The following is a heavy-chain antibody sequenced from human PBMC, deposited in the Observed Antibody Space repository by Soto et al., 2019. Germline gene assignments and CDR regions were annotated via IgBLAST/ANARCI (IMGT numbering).Heavy chain of an antibody. J-gene: IGHJ4*02. CDR3: AKGRLQHGFDC. V-gene: IGHV3-23*01. Sequence: EVQMLESGGGLVQPGGSLRLSCAASGLTFSTYAMSWVRQAPGKGLEWVSAITASSGHTYYPDSVKGRFTISRDNSKNTLYLEMNSLRAEDTAVYYCAKGRLQHGFDCWGQGTLVTVSS. CDR1: GLTFSTYA. D-gene: IGHD2-21*02. CDR2: ITASSGHT.